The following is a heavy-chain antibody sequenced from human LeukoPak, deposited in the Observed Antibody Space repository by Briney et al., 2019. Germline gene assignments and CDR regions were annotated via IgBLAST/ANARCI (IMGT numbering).Heavy chain of an antibody. J-gene: IGHJ2*01. V-gene: IGHV1-69*13. Sequence: GASVKVSCKASGGTFSSYVISWVRQAPGQGLEWMGGIIPIFGTANYAQKFQGRVTITADESTSTAYMELSSLRSEDTAVYYCARESYYYDSSGYYPGWYFDLWGRGTLVTVSS. CDR3: ARESYYYDSSGYYPGWYFDL. CDR2: IIPIFGTA. D-gene: IGHD3-22*01. CDR1: GGTFSSYV.